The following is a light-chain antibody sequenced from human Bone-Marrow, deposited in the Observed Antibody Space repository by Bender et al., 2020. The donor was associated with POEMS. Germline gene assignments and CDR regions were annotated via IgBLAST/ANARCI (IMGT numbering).Light chain of an antibody. J-gene: IGLJ2*01. CDR2: DVT. CDR3: SSYSTTNTLVV. Sequence: QSALTQPASVSASPGQAITIPCTGTRADIGDYNSVSWYQQHPGRAPKLLIYDVTTRPSGVSARFSASKSGNTASLTISGLQAEDEADYFCSSYSTTNTLVVFGGGTKVTVL. V-gene: IGLV2-14*03. CDR1: RADIGDYNS.